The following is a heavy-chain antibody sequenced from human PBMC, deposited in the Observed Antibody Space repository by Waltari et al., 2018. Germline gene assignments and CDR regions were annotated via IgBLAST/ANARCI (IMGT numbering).Heavy chain of an antibody. D-gene: IGHD3-3*01. Sequence: EVQLVESGGGFVQSGGSLRLSGEASGFSFSSYAMSWVGQAPGKGLEWVSSITGGADSTYDADSVRGRFTISRDNSKNTLSLQMNSLRAEDTATYYCAKVPYYDFWTGYFFFDLWGQGTLVSVSS. CDR2: ITGGADST. J-gene: IGHJ4*02. V-gene: IGHV3-23*04. CDR3: AKVPYYDFWTGYFFFDL. CDR1: GFSFSSYA.